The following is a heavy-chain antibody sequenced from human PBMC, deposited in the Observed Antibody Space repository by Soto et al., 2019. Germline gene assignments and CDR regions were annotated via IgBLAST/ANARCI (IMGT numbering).Heavy chain of an antibody. CDR3: ARNLASGYSSSWYSDY. D-gene: IGHD6-13*01. J-gene: IGHJ4*02. V-gene: IGHV4-30-4*01. CDR1: GGSISSGDYY. Sequence: SETLSLTCTVSGGSISSGDYYWSWIRQPPGKGLEWIGYIYYSGSTYYNPSLKSRVTISVDTSKNQFSLKLSSVTAADTAVYYCARNLASGYSSSWYSDYWGQGTLVTVSS. CDR2: IYYSGST.